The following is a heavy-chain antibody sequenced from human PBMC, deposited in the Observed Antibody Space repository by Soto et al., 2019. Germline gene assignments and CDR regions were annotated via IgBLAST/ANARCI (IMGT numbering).Heavy chain of an antibody. J-gene: IGHJ4*02. D-gene: IGHD3-10*01. CDR1: GDTFNFYT. Sequence: QVQLVQSGAEVKKPGSSVKVSCKASGDTFNFYTINWVRQAPGLGLEWMGRFNPILSFSNSALKFQGRVTLTAYKSKRTDYMVLSSLRSEDTAISYCATSFGSGSRAFDYWGQGALVTVSS. CDR3: ATSFGSGSRAFDY. CDR2: FNPILSFS. V-gene: IGHV1-69*02.